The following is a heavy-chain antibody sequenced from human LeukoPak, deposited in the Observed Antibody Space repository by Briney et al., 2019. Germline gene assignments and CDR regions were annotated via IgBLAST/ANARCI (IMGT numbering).Heavy chain of an antibody. CDR2: VYNSGTT. CDR1: GVSIGSHS. V-gene: IGHV4-59*11. Sequence: PSETLSLTCTVSGVSIGSHSWSWIRQSPGKGLEWIGCVYNSGTTVYNPSLTGRVTILVDTSKNQYSLNLRSVTAADAAVYYCARDAYWGQGILVTVSS. CDR3: ARDAY. J-gene: IGHJ4*02.